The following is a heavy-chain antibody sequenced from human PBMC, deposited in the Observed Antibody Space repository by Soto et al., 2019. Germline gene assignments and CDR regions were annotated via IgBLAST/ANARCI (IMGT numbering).Heavy chain of an antibody. J-gene: IGHJ4*02. Sequence: SETLSLTCAVSGGSASSGSYFWTWIRQPPGKRLEWIGYITDIGSTSYNPSLNSRVTILTDTTKNLFSLNLRSVTAADTAVYYCARQRVAPAQYYFDFWGQVIPVTVSS. D-gene: IGHD5-12*01. CDR3: ARQRVAPAQYYFDF. V-gene: IGHV4-61*01. CDR2: ITDIGST. CDR1: GGSASSGSYF.